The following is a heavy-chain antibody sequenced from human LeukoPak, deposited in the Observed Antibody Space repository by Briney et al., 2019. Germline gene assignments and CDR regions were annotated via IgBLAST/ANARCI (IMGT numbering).Heavy chain of an antibody. D-gene: IGHD3-10*01. Sequence: PSETLSLTCAVYGGSFSGYYWSWIRQPPGKGLEWIGEINHSGSTNYNPSLKSRVTISVDTSKNQFSLKLNSVTAADTAVYYCARDITMIRGPITRLTNWFDPWGQGTLVTVSS. V-gene: IGHV4-34*01. J-gene: IGHJ5*02. CDR1: GGSFSGYY. CDR3: ARDITMIRGPITRLTNWFDP. CDR2: INHSGST.